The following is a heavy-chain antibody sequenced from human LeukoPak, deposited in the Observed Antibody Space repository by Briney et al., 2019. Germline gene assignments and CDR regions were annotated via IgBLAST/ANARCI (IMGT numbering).Heavy chain of an antibody. V-gene: IGHV3-21*01. D-gene: IGHD6-13*01. CDR3: AREGGGYSSSWYVDY. J-gene: IGHJ4*02. CDR2: ITSSSTYT. CDR1: GFTVSSNY. Sequence: AGGSLRLSCAASGFTVSSNYMSWVRQTPGKGLEWVSSITSSSTYTFYADSVKGRFTISRDNARNSLYLQMNSLRAEDTAVYYCAREGGGYSSSWYVDYWGQGTLVTVSS.